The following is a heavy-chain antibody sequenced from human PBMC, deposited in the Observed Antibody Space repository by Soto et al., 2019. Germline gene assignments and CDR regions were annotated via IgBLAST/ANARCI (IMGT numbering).Heavy chain of an antibody. CDR2: ISSSSSTI. CDR1: GFTFSSYA. CDR3: ARDRTSYLDAFDI. V-gene: IGHV3-48*02. J-gene: IGHJ3*02. Sequence: GGSLRLSCAASGFTFSSYAMHWVRQAPGKGLEWVSYISSSSSTIYYADSVKGRFTISRDNAKNSLYLQMNSLRDEDTAVYYCARDRTSYLDAFDIWGQGTMVTVSS. D-gene: IGHD1-26*01.